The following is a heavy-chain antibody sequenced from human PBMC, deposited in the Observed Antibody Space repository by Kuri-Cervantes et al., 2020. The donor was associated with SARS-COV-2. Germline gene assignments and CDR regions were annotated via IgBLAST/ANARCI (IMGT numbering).Heavy chain of an antibody. CDR2: ISGSGGST. Sequence: GESLKISCAASGFTFSSYAVSWVRQAPGKGLEWVSAISGSGGSTYYADSVKGRFTISRDNSKNTLYLQMNSLRAEDTAVYHCAKGPYYDFWSGYYTTGLFDYYGMDVWGQGTTVTVSS. CDR1: GFTFSSYA. V-gene: IGHV3-23*01. D-gene: IGHD3-3*01. J-gene: IGHJ6*02. CDR3: AKGPYYDFWSGYYTTGLFDYYGMDV.